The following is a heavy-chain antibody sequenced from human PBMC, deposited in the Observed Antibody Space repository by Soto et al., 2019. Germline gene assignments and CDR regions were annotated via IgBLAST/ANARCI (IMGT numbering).Heavy chain of an antibody. Sequence: GGSLRLSCAASGFTFSSYAMTWVRQALGKGLEWVSAISGSGGSTYYADSVKGRFTISRDNSKNTLYLQMNSLRAEDTAVYYCAKKGVARDFDYWGQGILVTVSS. CDR3: AKKGVARDFDY. CDR2: ISGSGGST. J-gene: IGHJ4*02. CDR1: GFTFSSYA. D-gene: IGHD2-15*01. V-gene: IGHV3-23*01.